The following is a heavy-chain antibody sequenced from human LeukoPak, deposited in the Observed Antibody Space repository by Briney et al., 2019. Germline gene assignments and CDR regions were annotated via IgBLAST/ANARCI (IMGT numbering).Heavy chain of an antibody. CDR3: ARILRYCSGGNCYSGGLGYMDV. V-gene: IGHV3-48*04. CDR2: ISRSGSTK. J-gene: IGHJ6*03. Sequence: GGSLRLSCAASGFTFSSYAMHWVRQAPGKGLEWVSSISRSGSTKYYADSVKGRFTISRDNAKNSLFLQMNSLRAEDTAVYYCARILRYCSGGNCYSGGLGYMDVWGRGTTVTISS. CDR1: GFTFSSYA. D-gene: IGHD2-15*01.